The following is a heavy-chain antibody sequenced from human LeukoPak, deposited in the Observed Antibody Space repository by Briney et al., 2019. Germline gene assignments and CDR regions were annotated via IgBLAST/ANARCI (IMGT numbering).Heavy chain of an antibody. CDR3: ARQAEYYDILTGFRASDAFDI. V-gene: IGHV4-59*08. CDR1: GGSISSYY. Sequence: SETLSLTCTVSGGSISSYYWSWIRQPPGKGLEWIGYIYYSGSTNYNPSLKSRVTISVDTSKNQFSLKLSSLTAADTAVYYCARQAEYYDILTGFRASDAFDIWGQGTMVTVSS. D-gene: IGHD3-9*01. CDR2: IYYSGST. J-gene: IGHJ3*02.